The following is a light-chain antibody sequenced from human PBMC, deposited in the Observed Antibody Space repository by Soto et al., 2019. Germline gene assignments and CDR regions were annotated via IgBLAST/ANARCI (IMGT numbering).Light chain of an antibody. CDR3: QQYDNLPLT. V-gene: IGKV1-9*01. CDR2: AAS. CDR1: QGITTY. J-gene: IGKJ3*01. Sequence: IQLTQSPSSLPASVGDRVTITCRASQGITTYLAWYQQKPGKAPKLLIYAASALQSGVPSRFSGSGSGTDFTFTISSLQPEDVATYYCQQYDNLPLTFGPGTTVDIE.